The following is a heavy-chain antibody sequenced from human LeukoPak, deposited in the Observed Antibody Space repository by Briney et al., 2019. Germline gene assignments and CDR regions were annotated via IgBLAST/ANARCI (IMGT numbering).Heavy chain of an antibody. V-gene: IGHV4-4*07. CDR2: IYTSGST. D-gene: IGHD6-13*01. J-gene: IGHJ3*02. CDR1: GGSISIYY. CDR3: ARDRSIAGYGFDI. Sequence: SETLSLTCTVPGGSISIYYWSWIRQPAGKGLEWIGRIYTSGSTNYNPSLKSRVTMSVDTSKNQFSLKLSSVTAADTAVYYCARDRSIAGYGFDIWGQGTMVTVSS.